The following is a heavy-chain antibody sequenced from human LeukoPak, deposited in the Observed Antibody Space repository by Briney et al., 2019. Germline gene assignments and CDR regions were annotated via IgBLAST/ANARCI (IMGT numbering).Heavy chain of an antibody. CDR1: GFTFSSYA. D-gene: IGHD1-1*01. V-gene: IGHV3-30-3*01. CDR2: ISYDGSNK. Sequence: GGSLRLSCAASGFTFSSYAMHWVRQAPGKGLEWVAVISYDGSNKYYADSVKGRFTISRDNSKNMLYLQMNSLRAEDTAVYYCARDGWNDGGTFDYWGQGTLVTVSS. CDR3: ARDGWNDGGTFDY. J-gene: IGHJ4*02.